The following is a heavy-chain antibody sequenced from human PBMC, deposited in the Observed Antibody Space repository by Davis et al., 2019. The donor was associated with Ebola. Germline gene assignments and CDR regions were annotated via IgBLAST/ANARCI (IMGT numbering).Heavy chain of an antibody. D-gene: IGHD1-20*01. CDR2: IYTGDSDT. CDR1: GNSFTSHW. J-gene: IGHJ3*01. V-gene: IGHV5-51*01. Sequence: GGSLRLSCKDSGNSFTSHWIAWVRQMPGKGLEWMGIIYTGDSDTRYSPSFRGQVTISADKSTRTAYLQWGSLKASDTAMYYCASLRRTITGMDDGFDLWGQGTMVTVSS. CDR3: ASLRRTITGMDDGFDL.